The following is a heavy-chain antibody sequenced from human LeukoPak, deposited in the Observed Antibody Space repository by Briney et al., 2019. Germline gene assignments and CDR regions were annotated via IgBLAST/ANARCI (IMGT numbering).Heavy chain of an antibody. CDR1: GGSISSSSYY. V-gene: IGHV4-39*07. Sequence: SETLSLTCTVSGGSISSSSYYWGWIRQPPGKGLEWIGSIYYTGSTYYNPSLKSRVTISADTSKNQFSLKLSSVTAADTAVYYCARGLRRQAARTFAYWGQGTLVTVSS. J-gene: IGHJ4*02. D-gene: IGHD6-6*01. CDR3: ARGLRRQAARTFAY. CDR2: IYYTGST.